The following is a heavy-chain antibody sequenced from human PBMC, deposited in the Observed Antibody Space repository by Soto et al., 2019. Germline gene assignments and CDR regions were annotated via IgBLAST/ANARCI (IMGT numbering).Heavy chain of an antibody. J-gene: IGHJ5*02. CDR2: INPNSGGT. CDR1: GYTFTGYY. D-gene: IGHD3-3*01. V-gene: IGHV1-2*02. Sequence: ASVKVSCKASGYTFTGYYMHWVRQAPGQGLEWMGWINPNSGGTNYAQKFQGRVTMTRDTSISTAYMELSRLRSDDTAVYYCARGKIKIFGPEVSNWFDTWGQGTLVTVSS. CDR3: ARGKIKIFGPEVSNWFDT.